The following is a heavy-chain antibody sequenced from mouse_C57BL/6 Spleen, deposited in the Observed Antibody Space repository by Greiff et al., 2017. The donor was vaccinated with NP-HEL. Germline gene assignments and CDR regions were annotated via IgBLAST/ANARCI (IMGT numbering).Heavy chain of an antibody. J-gene: IGHJ1*03. CDR2: INYDGSST. CDR3: ARSYSTRYFDV. Sequence: EVQLVESEGGLVQPGSSMKLSCTASGFTFSDYYMAWVRQVPEKGLEWVANINYDGSSTYYLDSLKSRFIISRDNAKNILYLQMSSLKSEDTATYYCARSYSTRYFDVWGTGTTVTVSS. CDR1: GFTFSDYY. D-gene: IGHD2-5*01. V-gene: IGHV5-16*01.